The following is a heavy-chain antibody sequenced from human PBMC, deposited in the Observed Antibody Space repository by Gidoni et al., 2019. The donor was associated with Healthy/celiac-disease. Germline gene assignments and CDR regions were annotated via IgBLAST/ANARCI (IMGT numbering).Heavy chain of an antibody. J-gene: IGHJ5*02. CDR2: INHSGST. CDR3: AGGRRKNWFDP. CDR1: GGSFSGYY. V-gene: IGHV4-34*01. Sequence: QVQLQQWGAGLLKPSETLSLTCAVYGGSFSGYYWSWIRQPPGKGLEWIGEINHSGSTNYNPSLKSRVTISVDTSKNQFSLKLSSVTAADTAVYYCAGGRRKNWFDPWGQGTLVTVSS.